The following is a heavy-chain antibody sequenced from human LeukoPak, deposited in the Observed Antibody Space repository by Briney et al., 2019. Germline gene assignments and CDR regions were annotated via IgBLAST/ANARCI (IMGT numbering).Heavy chain of an antibody. CDR3: ARDTVNWFDP. CDR2: IYYSGST. V-gene: IGHV4-39*07. J-gene: IGHJ5*02. D-gene: IGHD4-17*01. Sequence: SGTLSLTCTVSGGSISSSSYYWGWIRQPPGKGLEWIGSIYYSGSTYYNPSLKSRVTISVDTSKNQFSLKLSSVTAADTAVYYCARDTVNWFDPWGQGTLVTVSS. CDR1: GGSISSSSYY.